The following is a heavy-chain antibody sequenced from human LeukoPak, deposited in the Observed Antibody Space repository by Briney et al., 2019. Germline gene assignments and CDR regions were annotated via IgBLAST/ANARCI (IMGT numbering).Heavy chain of an antibody. CDR1: GFTFSKTW. Sequence: GGSLRLSCAASGFTFSKTWMLWVRQAPGKGLESVSRINTDGTVTTYADSVKGRLTVSRDNADNTMFLQMNSVRDEDTAVYYCATKQWLAPPPDSWGQGTPVTVSS. CDR3: ATKQWLAPPPDS. V-gene: IGHV3-74*01. J-gene: IGHJ4*02. CDR2: INTDGTVT. D-gene: IGHD6-19*01.